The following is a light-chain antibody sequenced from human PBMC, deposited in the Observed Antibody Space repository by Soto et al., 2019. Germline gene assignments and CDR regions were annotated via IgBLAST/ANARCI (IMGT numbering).Light chain of an antibody. V-gene: IGKV1-27*01. CDR2: TAS. CDR3: QKYNTARLT. J-gene: IGKJ4*02. CDR1: LPVRNY. Sequence: DIQMTTSASALSASLGGSFTSTCRASLPVRNYLACYQQQPAKIPNLLIYTASTLQAGVPSRFSGSGTGPGSRPTISRLQPEDVAAYYCQKYNTARLTFGGATKLHVK.